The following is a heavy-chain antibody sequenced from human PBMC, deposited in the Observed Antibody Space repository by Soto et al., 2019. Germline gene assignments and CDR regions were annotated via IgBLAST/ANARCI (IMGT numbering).Heavy chain of an antibody. CDR3: ARDRTEVPFPGLEG. Sequence: TLSLTCTVSGGSISSSYWSWIRQPPGKGLEWIGRINYIGGTNYNPSLKSRVTISLDRSKNQFPLNLSSVTAADTAVYYCARDRTEVPFPGLEGWGQGTRVTVPS. CDR2: INYIGGT. J-gene: IGHJ4*02. V-gene: IGHV4-59*01. D-gene: IGHD1-1*01. CDR1: GGSISSSY.